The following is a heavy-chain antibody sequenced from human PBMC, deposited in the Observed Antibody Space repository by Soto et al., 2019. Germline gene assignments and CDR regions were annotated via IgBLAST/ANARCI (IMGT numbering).Heavy chain of an antibody. CDR2: IVVGSGNT. Sequence: SVKVSCKASGYTFTSSAMQWVRQARGQRLEWIGWIVVGSGNTNYAQKFQERVTITRDMSTSTAYMELSSLRSEDTAVYYCAAAPAPGYYDILTGYPHFDYWGQGTLVTVSS. D-gene: IGHD3-9*01. V-gene: IGHV1-58*02. CDR1: GYTFTSSA. CDR3: AAAPAPGYYDILTGYPHFDY. J-gene: IGHJ4*02.